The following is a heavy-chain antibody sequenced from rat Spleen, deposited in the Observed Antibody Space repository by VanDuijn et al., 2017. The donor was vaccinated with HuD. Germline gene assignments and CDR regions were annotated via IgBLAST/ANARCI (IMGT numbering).Heavy chain of an antibody. D-gene: IGHD1-11*01. CDR3: TRRRSHFDY. J-gene: IGHJ2*01. Sequence: EVQLVESGGGLVQPGRSLKLSCAASGFTFSSFPMAWVRQAPTKGLEWVATISTGGATYYPDSVKGRFTISRDDAKSTLYLQMNSLRSEDTATYYCTRRRSHFDYWGQGVMVTVSS. CDR2: ISTGGAT. CDR1: GFTFSSFP. V-gene: IGHV5-46*01.